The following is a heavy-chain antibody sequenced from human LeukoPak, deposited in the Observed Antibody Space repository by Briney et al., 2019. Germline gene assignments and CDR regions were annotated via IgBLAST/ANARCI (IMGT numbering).Heavy chain of an antibody. Sequence: SETLSLTCTVSGGSMSNNYWSWIRQPLKKGLEWIAYIDYSGNTNYNPSIESRVTISLDTSKKQFSLKLSSVTAADTAVYYCARGPTYFYDSGNYRRRKYFDYWGQGTLVTVSS. J-gene: IGHJ4*02. V-gene: IGHV4-59*01. CDR2: IDYSGNT. CDR1: GGSMSNNY. D-gene: IGHD3-22*01. CDR3: ARGPTYFYDSGNYRRRKYFDY.